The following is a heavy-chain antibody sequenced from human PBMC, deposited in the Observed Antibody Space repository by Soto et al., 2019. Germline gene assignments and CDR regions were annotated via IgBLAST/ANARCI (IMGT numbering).Heavy chain of an antibody. Sequence: GGSLRLSCAASGFTFTSYTMNWVRQAPGKGLEWVSSISSSSDYIYYADSMKGRVTISRDNAKNSPFLDMNSLTGEDTAVYYCARARVYATGPLDFWGQGTLVTVS. CDR1: GFTFTSYT. V-gene: IGHV3-21*06. D-gene: IGHD6-13*01. CDR3: ARARVYATGPLDF. CDR2: ISSSSDYI. J-gene: IGHJ4*02.